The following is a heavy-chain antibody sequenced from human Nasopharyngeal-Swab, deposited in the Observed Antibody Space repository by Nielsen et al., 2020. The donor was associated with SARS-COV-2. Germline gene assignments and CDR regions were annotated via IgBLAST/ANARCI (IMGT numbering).Heavy chain of an antibody. D-gene: IGHD3-22*01. V-gene: IGHV3-21*01. CDR1: GFTFSSYS. Sequence: GESLKISCAASGFTFSSYSMNWVRQAPGKGLEWVSSISSSSSYIYYADSVKGRFTISRDNAKNSLYLQMNSLRAEDTAVYCCARDRYYYDSSGWAFDIWGQGTMVTVSS. CDR3: ARDRYYYDSSGWAFDI. J-gene: IGHJ3*02. CDR2: ISSSSSYI.